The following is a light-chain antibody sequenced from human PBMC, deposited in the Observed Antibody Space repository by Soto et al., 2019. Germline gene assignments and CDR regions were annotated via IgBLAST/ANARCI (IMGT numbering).Light chain of an antibody. Sequence: QSVLTQPASVSGSPGQSITISCTGTSSDVGGYNYVSWYQQHPGKAPKLMIYEVSNRPSGVSNRFSGSKSGNTASLTISGLQAEDEDDYYCSSYTSTSIDYVCGTGTKVTVL. CDR2: EVS. J-gene: IGLJ1*01. V-gene: IGLV2-14*01. CDR1: SSDVGGYNY. CDR3: SSYTSTSIDYV.